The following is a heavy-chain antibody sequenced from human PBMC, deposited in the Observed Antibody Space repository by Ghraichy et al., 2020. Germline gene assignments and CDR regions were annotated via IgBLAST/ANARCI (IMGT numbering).Heavy chain of an antibody. CDR3: AKFARDWPNEYLQH. J-gene: IGHJ1*01. CDR2: ISGGTT. V-gene: IGHV3-23*01. CDR1: GFTFSPYG. Sequence: GESLNISCAASGFTFSPYGMNWVRQAPGKGLEWVSGISGGTTYDAESVKGRFTISRDNFKNTLFLQMNSLRGEDTAVYYCAKFARDWPNEYLQHWGQGALVTVSS. D-gene: IGHD3/OR15-3a*01.